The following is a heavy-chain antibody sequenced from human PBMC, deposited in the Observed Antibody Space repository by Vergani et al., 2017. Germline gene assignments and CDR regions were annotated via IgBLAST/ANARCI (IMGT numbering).Heavy chain of an antibody. J-gene: IGHJ4*02. V-gene: IGHV4-4*01. Sequence: QVQLQESGPGLVKPPGTLSLNCAVSGDTNSSNNCWTWVRQPPGKGLEWIGEICPTEDTKYSPSLKSRVTVSVDESRSLFSLRLNSVTAADTAVYFCATIGYRRWGYYFDYWVQGRLVTVSS. CDR3: ATIGYRRWGYYFDY. CDR1: GDTNSSNNC. CDR2: ICPTEDT. D-gene: IGHD2-2*02.